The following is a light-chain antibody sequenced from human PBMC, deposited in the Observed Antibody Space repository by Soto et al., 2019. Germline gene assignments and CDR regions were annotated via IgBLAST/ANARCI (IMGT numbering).Light chain of an antibody. CDR3: QQYNNWPRT. Sequence: EIVMTQSPATLSLSPGERATLSCRASQSVNINLAWYQQKPGQAPRLLIFGASSRANGIPARFSGSGSGTEFTLTISNLQTEDFAVYYCQQYNNWPRTFGQGTKVDIK. CDR1: QSVNIN. J-gene: IGKJ1*01. CDR2: GAS. V-gene: IGKV3-15*01.